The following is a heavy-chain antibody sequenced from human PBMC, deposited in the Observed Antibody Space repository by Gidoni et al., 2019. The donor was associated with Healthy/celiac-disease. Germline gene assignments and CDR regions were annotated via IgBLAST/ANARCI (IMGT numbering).Heavy chain of an antibody. Sequence: QVQLVQSVAEVKKPGASVRVSCKDSGSSFTSYGIRWVRQATGQGLERMGWISDFTGNTNYAQKLQGRVTMTTDTSTSTAYMELRSLRSDDTAVYYCARDLGLLWFGDVPPFDPWGQGTLVTVSS. CDR1: GSSFTSYG. V-gene: IGHV1-18*01. CDR3: ARDLGLLWFGDVPPFDP. J-gene: IGHJ5*02. D-gene: IGHD3-10*01. CDR2: ISDFTGNT.